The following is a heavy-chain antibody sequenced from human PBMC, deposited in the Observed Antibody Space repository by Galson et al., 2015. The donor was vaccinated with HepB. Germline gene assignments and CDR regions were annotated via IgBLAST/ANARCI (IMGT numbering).Heavy chain of an antibody. D-gene: IGHD4-17*01. J-gene: IGHJ5*02. V-gene: IGHV3-21*01. CDR3: ARGHVDYDPAGWFDP. CDR2: ISDSGSYM. Sequence: LSCAGSGFSFNTYTMNWIRQAPGKGLEWVSSISDSGSYMYYADSVKDRFTISRDNAKNSVFLQMSSLRGEDTAVYYCARGHVDYDPAGWFDPWGQGTLVTVSS. CDR1: GFSFNTYT.